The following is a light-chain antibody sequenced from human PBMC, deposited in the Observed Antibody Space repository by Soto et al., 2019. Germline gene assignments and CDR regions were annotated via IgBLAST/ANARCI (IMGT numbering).Light chain of an antibody. CDR1: QSVGNY. CDR2: DAS. Sequence: EIVMTQSPATLSVSPGERATLSCRASQSVGNYFTWYQQKPGQAPRLLIYDASNRPTDIPARFSGSGSGTDFTLTISSLEPEDFAVYYCQQQGRSWITFGQGTRLEIK. CDR3: QQQGRSWIT. V-gene: IGKV3-11*01. J-gene: IGKJ5*01.